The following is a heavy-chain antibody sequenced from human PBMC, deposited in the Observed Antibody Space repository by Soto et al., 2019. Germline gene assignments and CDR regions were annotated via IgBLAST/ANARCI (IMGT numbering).Heavy chain of an antibody. V-gene: IGHV3-48*02. CDR3: ARGPNTAVAGRFDY. CDR2: ITGGSTI. CDR1: GFTFSSYS. D-gene: IGHD6-19*01. J-gene: IGHJ4*02. Sequence: GGSLRLSCAASGFTFSSYSMNWVRQAPGKGLECVSYITGGSTIYYAGSVKGRFTVSRDNAENSLYLQMNSLRDEDTAVYYCARGPNTAVAGRFDYWGQGTLVTVSS.